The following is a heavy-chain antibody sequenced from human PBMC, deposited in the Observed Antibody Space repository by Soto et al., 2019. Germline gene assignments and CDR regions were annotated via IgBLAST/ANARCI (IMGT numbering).Heavy chain of an antibody. D-gene: IGHD3-3*01. CDR1: FGSIIICVYS. J-gene: IGHJ3*02. CDR3: ARRIKIFGGDFDI. V-gene: IGHV4-30-2*01. CDR2: IYHSGST. Sequence: LSLTFXFSFGSIIICVYSLSCILQPPGKGLEWIGYIYHSGSTYYNPSLKSRVAISVERSKNQLSLKLSSVTAADTAVYYCARRIKIFGGDFDIWGQGTMV.